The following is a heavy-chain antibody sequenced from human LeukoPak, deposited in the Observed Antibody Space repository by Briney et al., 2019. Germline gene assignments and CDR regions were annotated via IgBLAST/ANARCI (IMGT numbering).Heavy chain of an antibody. CDR2: ISAYNGNT. V-gene: IGHV1-18*01. D-gene: IGHD3-22*01. J-gene: IGHJ4*02. Sequence: ASVKVSCKASGYTFTSYGISWVRQAPGQGLEWMGWISAYNGNTNYAQKLQGRVTMTTDTSTSTAYMELGSLRSDDTAVYYCARDLRYYYDSSGYRIDYWGQGTLVTVSS. CDR1: GYTFTSYG. CDR3: ARDLRYYYDSSGYRIDY.